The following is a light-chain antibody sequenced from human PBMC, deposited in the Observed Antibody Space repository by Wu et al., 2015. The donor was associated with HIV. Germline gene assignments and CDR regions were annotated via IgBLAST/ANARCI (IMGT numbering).Light chain of an antibody. V-gene: IGKV3-15*01. CDR2: GAS. CDR3: QKYNTAPWT. CDR1: QSVSSR. J-gene: IGKJ1*01. Sequence: EIVLTQSPGTLSVSPGERVTLSCRASQSVSSRLAWYQRKPGQPPRLLIYGASTRATGVPARFGGSGSGTEFTLIISSLQSEDVATYYCQKYNTAPWTFGQGTKVEMK.